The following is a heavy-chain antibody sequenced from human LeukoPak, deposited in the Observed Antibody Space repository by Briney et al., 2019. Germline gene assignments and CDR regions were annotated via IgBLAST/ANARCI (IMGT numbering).Heavy chain of an antibody. CDR1: GFTFSSYS. D-gene: IGHD2-15*01. J-gene: IGHJ4*02. V-gene: IGHV3-33*01. CDR2: IWYDGSNK. Sequence: PGGSLRLSCAASGFTFSSYSMHWVRQAPGKGLEWVAVIWYDGSNKYYADSVKGRFTISRDNSKNTLYLQMNSLRAEDTAVYYCARSYCSGGSCYSGFDYWGQGTLVTVSS. CDR3: ARSYCSGGSCYSGFDY.